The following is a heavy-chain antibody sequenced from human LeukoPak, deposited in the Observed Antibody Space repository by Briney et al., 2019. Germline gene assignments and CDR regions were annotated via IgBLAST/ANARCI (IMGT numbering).Heavy chain of an antibody. D-gene: IGHD4-17*01. CDR3: ARANPTTPIYYFDF. CDR1: GFTFRSHG. CDR2: ISSSGDRI. V-gene: IGHV3-48*01. Sequence: GGSLRLSCAGFGFTFRSHGMNWVRQAPGKGLEWVSYISSSGDRIYYADSVRGRLAISRDNDGNSLFLEMNTLGAEDTAVYYCARANPTTPIYYFDFWGRGTLVTVSS. J-gene: IGHJ4*02.